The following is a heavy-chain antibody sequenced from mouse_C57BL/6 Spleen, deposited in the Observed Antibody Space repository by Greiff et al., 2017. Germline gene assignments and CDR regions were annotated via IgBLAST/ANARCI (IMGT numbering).Heavy chain of an antibody. Sequence: QVQLQQSGAELVRPGASVTLSCKASGYTFTDYEMHWVKQTPVHGLEWIGAIDPETGGTAYNQKFKGKAILSADKSSSTAYLELRSLTSEDSAVYYCTRSLLGVDYWGQGTTLTVSS. D-gene: IGHD2-10*02. V-gene: IGHV1-15*01. CDR1: GYTFTDYE. CDR2: IDPETGGT. J-gene: IGHJ2*01. CDR3: TRSLLGVDY.